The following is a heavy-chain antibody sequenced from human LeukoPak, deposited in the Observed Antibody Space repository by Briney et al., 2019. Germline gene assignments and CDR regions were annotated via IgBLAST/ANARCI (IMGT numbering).Heavy chain of an antibody. CDR1: GFTFSSYA. V-gene: IGHV3-30-3*01. D-gene: IGHD3-10*01. J-gene: IGHJ4*02. CDR3: ARRGPLPREYYFDY. CDR2: ISYDGSHE. Sequence: GGSLRLSCAASGFTFSSYAMHWVRQAPGKGLEWVAIISYDGSHEYFADSVRGRFSISRDNSKNTLYLQMNSLRTDDTAVYYCARRGPLPREYYFDYWGQGTLVTVSS.